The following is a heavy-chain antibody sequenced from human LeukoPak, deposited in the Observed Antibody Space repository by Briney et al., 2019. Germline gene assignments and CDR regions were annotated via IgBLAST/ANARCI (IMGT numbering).Heavy chain of an antibody. D-gene: IGHD3-22*01. CDR2: IYTSGST. CDR3: ARDGEYYYDSSGYYPNWFGP. CDR1: GGSISTSNYY. J-gene: IGHJ5*02. Sequence: SETLSLTCTVSGGSISTSNYYWGWIRQPPGKGLEWIGRIYTSGSTNYNPSLKSRVTMSVDTSKNQFSLKLSSVTAADTAVYYCARDGEYYYDSSGYYPNWFGPWGQGTLVTVSS. V-gene: IGHV4-39*07.